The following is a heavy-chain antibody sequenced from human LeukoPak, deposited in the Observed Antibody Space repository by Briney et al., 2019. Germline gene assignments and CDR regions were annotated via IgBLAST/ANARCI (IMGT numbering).Heavy chain of an antibody. J-gene: IGHJ5*02. D-gene: IGHD3-22*01. Sequence: GGSLRLSCAASRFTFSNYWMHWVRQAPGKGLVWVSRINSDGINTSYAGSVKGRFTISRDNAKNTLNLQMNSLRAEDTAVYYCARDLGQYYDTSDNWFDPWGQGTLVTVSS. CDR3: ARDLGQYYDTSDNWFDP. CDR2: INSDGINT. CDR1: RFTFSNYW. V-gene: IGHV3-74*01.